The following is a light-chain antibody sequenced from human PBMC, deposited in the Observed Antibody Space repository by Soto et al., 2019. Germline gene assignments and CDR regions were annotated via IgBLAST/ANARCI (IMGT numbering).Light chain of an antibody. V-gene: IGKV3-20*01. Sequence: DIVLTQSPVTLSLSPGDRATLSCRASQTVNIRYVAWYQQRPGQAPRLLIYGASNRATAIPGRFSGSGSGTDFTLTISRLEPEDFAVYYCQQYDDSQGFIFGPGTKVDLK. J-gene: IGKJ3*01. CDR3: QQYDDSQGFI. CDR2: GAS. CDR1: QTVNIRY.